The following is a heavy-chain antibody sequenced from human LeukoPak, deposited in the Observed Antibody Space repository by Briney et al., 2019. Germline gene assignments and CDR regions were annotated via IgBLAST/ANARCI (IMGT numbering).Heavy chain of an antibody. J-gene: IGHJ4*02. CDR2: IKEDGSAK. CDR1: GFTFSSYW. Sequence: GGSLRLSCVASGFTFSSYWMSWVRQTPGKGLEWVANIKEDGSAKYYVDSVKGRFTISRDNAKNSLYLEMSNLRAEGTAGYYCSRDSCGNDYWGQGTLVTVS. CDR3: SRDSCGNDY. D-gene: IGHD4-23*01. V-gene: IGHV3-7*01.